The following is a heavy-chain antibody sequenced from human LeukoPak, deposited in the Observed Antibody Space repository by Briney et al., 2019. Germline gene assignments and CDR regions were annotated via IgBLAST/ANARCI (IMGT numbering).Heavy chain of an antibody. V-gene: IGHV4-34*01. CDR2: IYYSGST. Sequence: ASETLSLTCAVYGGSFSGYYWGWVRQPPGKGLEWIGSIYYSGSTYYNPSLKSRVSISVDTSKNQFSLKLSSVTAADTAVYYCARVRTNYYYYYMDVWGKGNTVTVSS. J-gene: IGHJ6*03. CDR1: GGSFSGYY. CDR3: ARVRTNYYYYYMDV. D-gene: IGHD1-1*01.